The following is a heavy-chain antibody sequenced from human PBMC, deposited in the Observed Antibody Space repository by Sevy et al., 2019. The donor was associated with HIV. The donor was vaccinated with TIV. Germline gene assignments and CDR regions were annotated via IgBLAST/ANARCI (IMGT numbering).Heavy chain of an antibody. D-gene: IGHD3-3*01. Sequence: GGSLRLSCAASGFSVNSNYMTWVRQAPGKGLDWVSIIYRDGSTKYADALKGRFTISRDNSKNTRYLQMNSLRVEDTAVYYCARGGTIFGLVRHYFDYWGQGTLVTVSS. CDR1: GFSVNSNY. J-gene: IGHJ4*02. V-gene: IGHV3-66*01. CDR2: IYRDGST. CDR3: ARGGTIFGLVRHYFDY.